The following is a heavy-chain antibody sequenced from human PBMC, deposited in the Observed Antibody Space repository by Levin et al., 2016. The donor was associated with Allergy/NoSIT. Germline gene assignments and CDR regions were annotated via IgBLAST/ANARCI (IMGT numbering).Heavy chain of an antibody. CDR3: ARSGSHFGSSWHNYYYYYGMDV. Sequence: VRQMPGKGLEWMGRIDPSDSYTNYSPSFQGHVTISADKSISTAYLQWSSLKASDTAMYYCARSGSHFGSSWHNYYYYYGMDVWGQGTTVTVSS. J-gene: IGHJ6*02. D-gene: IGHD6-13*01. CDR2: IDPSDSYT. V-gene: IGHV5-10-1*01.